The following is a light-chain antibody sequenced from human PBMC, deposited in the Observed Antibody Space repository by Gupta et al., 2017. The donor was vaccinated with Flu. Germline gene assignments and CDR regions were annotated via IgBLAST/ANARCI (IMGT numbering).Light chain of an antibody. V-gene: IGKV4-1*01. CDR1: RSVLYNSNNKNY. Sequence: DIVMTQSPDSLAVSLGERATINCRSSRSVLYNSNNKNYLAWYQQKPGQPPKLLIYWASTREAGVPDRFSGSGSGTDFTLTISSLQAEDVAVYYCQQYYDTASRTFGQGTKVEIK. J-gene: IGKJ1*01. CDR3: QQYYDTASRT. CDR2: WAS.